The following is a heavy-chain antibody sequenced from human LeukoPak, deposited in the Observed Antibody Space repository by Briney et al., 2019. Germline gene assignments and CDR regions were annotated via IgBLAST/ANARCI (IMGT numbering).Heavy chain of an antibody. CDR3: AREDTTGYYSAFDY. CDR1: GDSVSSNSAA. V-gene: IGHV6-1*01. CDR2: TYYRSRWYN. Sequence: SQTLSLTCAISGDSVSSNSAAWNWIRQSPSRGLEWLGRTYYRSRWYNEYVVSVRSRITINPDTAKNQFSLHLNSVTPEDTAVYYCAREDTTGYYSAFDYWGQGTLVTVSS. D-gene: IGHD3-22*01. J-gene: IGHJ4*02.